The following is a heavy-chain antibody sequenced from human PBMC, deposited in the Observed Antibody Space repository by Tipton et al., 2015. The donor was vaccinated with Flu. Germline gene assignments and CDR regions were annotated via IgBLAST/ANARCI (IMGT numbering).Heavy chain of an antibody. V-gene: IGHV3-30*02. CDR3: AKRGDALVWPRIGWFDP. CDR1: GFSFSDYG. J-gene: IGHJ5*02. Sequence: GSLRLSCAASGFSFSDYGMHWVRQAPGKGLEWVAFIRNDGSNKYYADSVRGRFSISRDNLKNTLYLQMNSLRAEDTAVYYCAKRGDALVWPRIGWFDPWGQGTLVTVSS. D-gene: IGHD3-10*01. CDR2: IRNDGSNK.